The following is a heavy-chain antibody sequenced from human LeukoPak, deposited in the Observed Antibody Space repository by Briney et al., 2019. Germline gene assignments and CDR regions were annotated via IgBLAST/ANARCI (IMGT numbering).Heavy chain of an antibody. CDR2: ISNRSTYI. CDR1: GFTFSSYS. D-gene: IGHD3-10*02. V-gene: IGHV3-21*01. CDR3: AELGITMIGGV. J-gene: IGHJ6*04. Sequence: GGSLRLSCAASGFTFSSYSMNWVRQAPGRGLECVSCISNRSTYIFYADSVKGRFTISRDNAKNSLYLQMNSLRAEDTAVYYCAELGITMIGGVWGKGTTVTISS.